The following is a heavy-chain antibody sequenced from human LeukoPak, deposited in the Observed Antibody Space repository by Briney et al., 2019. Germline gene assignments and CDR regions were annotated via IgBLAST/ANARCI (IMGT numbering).Heavy chain of an antibody. CDR2: IYYSGST. J-gene: IGHJ4*02. V-gene: IGHV4-39*01. D-gene: IGHD2-8*01. CDR3: ARHGHRYCTNGVCSPEYSSSWYREN. Sequence: SETLSLTCTVSGGSISSSSYYWGWLRQPPGKGLEWIGSIYYSGSTYYNPSLKSRVTISVDTSKNQFSLKLSSVTAADTAVYYCARHGHRYCTNGVCSPEYSSSWYRENWGQGTLVTVSS. CDR1: GGSISSSSYY.